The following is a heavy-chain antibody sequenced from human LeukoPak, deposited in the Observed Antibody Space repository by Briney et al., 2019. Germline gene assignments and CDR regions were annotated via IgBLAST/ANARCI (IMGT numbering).Heavy chain of an antibody. CDR3: ARDPRATGYYYYYMDV. D-gene: IGHD3-9*01. Sequence: GGSLRLSCEASGFSIRNFAMSWVRQAPGKGLEWVAAISFDGVDRQHADSVRGRLTVSRGNSRNTVFLQMDSLRPEDTGVYFCARDPRATGYYYYYMDVWGKGTTVFVS. J-gene: IGHJ6*03. CDR2: ISFDGVDR. V-gene: IGHV3-30*04. CDR1: GFSIRNFA.